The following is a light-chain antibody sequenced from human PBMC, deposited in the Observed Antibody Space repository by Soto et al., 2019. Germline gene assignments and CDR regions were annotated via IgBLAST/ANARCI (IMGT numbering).Light chain of an antibody. CDR2: AAS. Sequence: EVVLTQSPGTVSLSPGERVTLSCRASQSVISKYLAWYQQRPGQAPSLLIYAASIRATGIPDRFSGSGSGTDFTPSISSLEPEDFAVYYCQQYGISRTCTFVQGTKVEMK. J-gene: IGKJ1*01. CDR1: QSVISKY. CDR3: QQYGISRTCT. V-gene: IGKV3-20*01.